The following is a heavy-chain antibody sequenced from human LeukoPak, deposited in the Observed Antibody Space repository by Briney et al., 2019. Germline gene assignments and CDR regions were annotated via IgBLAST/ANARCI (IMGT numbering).Heavy chain of an antibody. CDR3: AREGEPDGNNDY. CDR2: ISSSGSTI. CDR1: GFTFSSYE. Sequence: GGSLRLSCAASGFTFSSYEMNWVRQAPGKGLEWVSYISSSGSTIYYADSVKGRFTISRDNAKNSLYLQMNSLRAEDTAVYYCAREGEPDGNNDYWGQGTLVTVSS. J-gene: IGHJ4*02. V-gene: IGHV3-48*03. D-gene: IGHD5-24*01.